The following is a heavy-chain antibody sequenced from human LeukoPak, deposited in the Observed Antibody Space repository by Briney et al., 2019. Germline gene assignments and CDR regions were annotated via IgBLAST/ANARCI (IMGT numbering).Heavy chain of an antibody. J-gene: IGHJ4*02. V-gene: IGHV3-74*01. CDR2: INSDGSTT. Sequence: GRSLRLSCAASGFTLSSYWMHWVRQIPGKGLVWVSRINSDGSTTTYADSVKGRFTISRDSAKNTLYLQMNSLRADDTAVYYCARHPGGSYPYYFDYWGQGTLVTVSS. CDR1: GFTLSSYW. D-gene: IGHD1-26*01. CDR3: ARHPGGSYPYYFDY.